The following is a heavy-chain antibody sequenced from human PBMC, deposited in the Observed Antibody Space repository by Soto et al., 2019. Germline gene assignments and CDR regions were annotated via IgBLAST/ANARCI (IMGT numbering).Heavy chain of an antibody. CDR2: IIPIFGTA. V-gene: IGHV1-69*01. CDR1: GGTFSSYA. D-gene: IGHD3-16*01. J-gene: IGHJ6*02. CDR3: ARGGGVKNPYYYYYGMDV. Sequence: QVQLVQSGAEVKKPGSSVKVSCKASGGTFSSYAISWVRQAPGQGLEWMGGIIPIFGTANYAQKFQGRVTMTTDEETSTPYMEEMSRRCADTAVVYYARGGGVKNPYYYYYGMDVWGQGTTVTVSS.